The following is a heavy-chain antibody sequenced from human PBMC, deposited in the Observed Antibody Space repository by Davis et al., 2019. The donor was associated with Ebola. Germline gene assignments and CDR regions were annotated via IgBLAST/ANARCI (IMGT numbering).Heavy chain of an antibody. CDR2: VSYDGRSK. D-gene: IGHD5-18*01. V-gene: IGHV3-30-3*01. J-gene: IGHJ6*04. CDR1: AFTFNNFA. Sequence: PGGSLRLSCAASAFTFNNFAMHWVRQAPGKGLEWVAFVSYDGRSKYYADSVKGRFTISRDNSKNTLYLQMNSLRAEDTAVYYCARRSGYIYVYEGIDVWGKGTTVTVSS. CDR3: ARRSGYIYVYEGIDV.